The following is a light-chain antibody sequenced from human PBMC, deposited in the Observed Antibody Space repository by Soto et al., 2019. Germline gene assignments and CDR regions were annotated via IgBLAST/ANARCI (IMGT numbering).Light chain of an antibody. CDR2: AAS. Sequence: DTQMTQSPSSLSASVGDRVTITCQASRDITDYLNWYQQKPGKAPKLLIYAASNLETGVPSRFSGSGSGTDFTLTITSLQPEDIATYYCQQFDNVPLTFGGGTKVDIK. V-gene: IGKV1-33*01. CDR1: RDITDY. CDR3: QQFDNVPLT. J-gene: IGKJ4*01.